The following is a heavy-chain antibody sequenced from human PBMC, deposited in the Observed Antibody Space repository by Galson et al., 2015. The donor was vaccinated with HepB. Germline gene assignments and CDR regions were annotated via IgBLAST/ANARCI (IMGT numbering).Heavy chain of an antibody. V-gene: IGHV3-30*18. CDR3: AKERGAAVVAATYHDH. CDR2: ISYDGNYE. D-gene: IGHD2-15*01. Sequence: SLRLSCAASGFTFRSYAIHWVRQAPGKGLEWVGVISYDGNYEYYADSVKGRFTISRDNSKNTVYLQMNSLRPEDTAVYYCAKERGAAVVAATYHDHWGQGTLVTVSS. CDR1: GFTFRSYA. J-gene: IGHJ5*02.